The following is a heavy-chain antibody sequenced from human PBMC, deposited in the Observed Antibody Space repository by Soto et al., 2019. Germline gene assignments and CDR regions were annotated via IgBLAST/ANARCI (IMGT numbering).Heavy chain of an antibody. CDR1: GGSISDYY. J-gene: IGHJ3*02. Sequence: ETLSLTCTVSGGSISDYYWSWIRQPPGKGLEWIGYILYNGDTKYNPSLKSRVTISVDTSKNQFSLKLSSVTAADTAIYYCARDIGYYYASSGSIAFDIWGQGTMVTVSS. CDR2: ILYNGDT. D-gene: IGHD3-22*01. CDR3: ARDIGYYYASSGSIAFDI. V-gene: IGHV4-59*01.